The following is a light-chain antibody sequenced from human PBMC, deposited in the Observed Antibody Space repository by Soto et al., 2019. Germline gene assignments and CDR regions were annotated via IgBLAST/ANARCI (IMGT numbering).Light chain of an antibody. CDR1: QSVSRY. J-gene: IGKJ4*01. Sequence: EIGLTQSPATLSLSPGERATLSCRASQSVSRYLFWYQQKPGQAPRRLIHDTSTRATGVPDTFSGSGTGTEFTLTFSSLEPEDSAMYYCQQRFSWPPTFGGGTHVEIK. CDR3: QQRFSWPPT. V-gene: IGKV3-11*01. CDR2: DTS.